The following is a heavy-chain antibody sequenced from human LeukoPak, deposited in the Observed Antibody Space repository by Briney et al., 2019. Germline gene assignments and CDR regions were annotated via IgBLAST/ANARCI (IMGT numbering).Heavy chain of an antibody. Sequence: PGGSLRLSCAASGFSFSSYAMHWVRQAPGKGPESVSLISKDGDITDYADSVKGRFAISRDNSRSTVYLQMGGLRTEDMAVYYCSRAMRLNYYYMDVWGKGTTVTDS. CDR2: ISKDGDIT. CDR3: SRAMRLNYYYMDV. V-gene: IGHV3-64*02. CDR1: GFSFSSYA. J-gene: IGHJ6*03. D-gene: IGHD5/OR15-5a*01.